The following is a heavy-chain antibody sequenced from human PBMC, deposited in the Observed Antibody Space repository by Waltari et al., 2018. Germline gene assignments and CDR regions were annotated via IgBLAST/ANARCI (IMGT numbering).Heavy chain of an antibody. CDR2: ISGSGGST. CDR1: GFTFSSYA. Sequence: EVQLVESGGDLVQPGGSLRLSCAASGFTFSSYAMSWVRQAPGKGLEWVSAISGSGGSTYYADSVKGRFTISRDNSKNTLYLQMNSLRAEDTAVYYCAKVPPNFQYSSSWLDYWGQGTLVTVSS. J-gene: IGHJ4*02. D-gene: IGHD6-13*01. CDR3: AKVPPNFQYSSSWLDY. V-gene: IGHV3-23*04.